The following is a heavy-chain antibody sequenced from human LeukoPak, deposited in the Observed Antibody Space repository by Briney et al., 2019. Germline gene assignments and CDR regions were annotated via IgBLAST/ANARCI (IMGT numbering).Heavy chain of an antibody. J-gene: IGHJ4*02. CDR2: ISSSSSTI. CDR1: GFTFSSYS. CDR3: ARDMLGAAASFDY. V-gene: IGHV3-48*04. D-gene: IGHD6-13*01. Sequence: GGSLRLSCAASGFTFSSYSMNWVRQAPGKGLEWVSYISSSSSTIYYADSVKDRFTISRDNAKNSLYLQMNSLRAEDTAVYYCARDMLGAAASFDYWGQGTLVTVSS.